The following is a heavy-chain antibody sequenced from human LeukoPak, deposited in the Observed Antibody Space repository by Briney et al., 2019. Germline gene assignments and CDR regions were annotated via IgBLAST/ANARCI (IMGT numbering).Heavy chain of an antibody. V-gene: IGHV3-74*01. Sequence: GGSLRLSCAASGHTFSSYWMHWVRQAPGKGPVWVSRIDTDGRTTSYADSVKGRFTISRDNVQNTLYLQMNSLRAEDTAVYYCARDAGGAGSYWGQGTLVTVSS. J-gene: IGHJ4*02. CDR2: IDTDGRTT. CDR1: GHTFSSYW. CDR3: ARDAGGAGSY. D-gene: IGHD3-10*01.